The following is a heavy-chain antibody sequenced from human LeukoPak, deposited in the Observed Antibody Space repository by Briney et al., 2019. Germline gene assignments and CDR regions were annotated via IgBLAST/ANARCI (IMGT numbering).Heavy chain of an antibody. CDR2: ISYDGSNK. D-gene: IGHD4-17*01. Sequence: GGSLRLSCAASGFTFSSYGMHWVRQAPGKGLEWVAVISYDGSNKYYADSVKGRFTISRDNSKNTLYLQMNSLRAEDTAVYYCAKDQKSYGDYFSGMDVWGQGTTVTVSS. J-gene: IGHJ6*02. CDR3: AKDQKSYGDYFSGMDV. CDR1: GFTFSSYG. V-gene: IGHV3-30*18.